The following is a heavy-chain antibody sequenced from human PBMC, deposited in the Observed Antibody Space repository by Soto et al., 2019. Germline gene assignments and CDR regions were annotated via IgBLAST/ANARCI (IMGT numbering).Heavy chain of an antibody. J-gene: IGHJ4*02. CDR3: ASDLHWNYFSG. D-gene: IGHD1-1*01. CDR1: GGTFSSYA. V-gene: IGHV1-69*13. Sequence: ASVKVSCKASGGTFSSYAISWVRQAPGQGLEWMGGIIPIFGTANYAQKFQGRVTITADESTSTAYMELSSLRSEDTAVYYCASDLHWNYFSGWGQGTLVTVSS. CDR2: IIPIFGTA.